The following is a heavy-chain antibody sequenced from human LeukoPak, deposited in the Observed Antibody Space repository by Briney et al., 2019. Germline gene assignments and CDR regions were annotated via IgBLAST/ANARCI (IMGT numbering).Heavy chain of an antibody. V-gene: IGHV3-48*04. CDR2: ISSSGSTI. J-gene: IGHJ4*02. CDR3: ARGRTYYDFWSGYDY. CDR1: GFTFSSYS. Sequence: GGSLRLSCAASGFTFSSYSMNWVRQAPGKGLEWVSYISSSGSTIYYADSVKGRFTISRDNAKNSLYLQMNSLRAEDTAVYYCARGRTYYDFWSGYDYWGQGTLVTVSS. D-gene: IGHD3-3*01.